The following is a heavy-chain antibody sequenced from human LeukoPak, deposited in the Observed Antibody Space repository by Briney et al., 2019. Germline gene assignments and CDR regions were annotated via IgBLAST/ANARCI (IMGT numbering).Heavy chain of an antibody. J-gene: IGHJ4*02. Sequence: ASVKASCKASGYTFTGYYMHWVRQAPGQGLEWMGWINPNSGGTNYAQKFRGRVTMTRDTSISTAYMELSRLRSDDTAVYYCARGTLRDFWSGYYTGIDYWGQGTLVTVSS. CDR3: ARGTLRDFWSGYYTGIDY. D-gene: IGHD3-3*01. CDR2: INPNSGGT. V-gene: IGHV1-2*02. CDR1: GYTFTGYY.